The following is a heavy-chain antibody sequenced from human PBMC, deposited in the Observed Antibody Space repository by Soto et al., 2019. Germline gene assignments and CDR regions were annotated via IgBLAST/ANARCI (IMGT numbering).Heavy chain of an antibody. D-gene: IGHD2-21*02. CDR2: IIPILGIA. V-gene: IGHV1-69*08. J-gene: IGHJ6*02. Sequence: QVQLVQSGAEVKKPGSSVKVSCKASGGTFSSYTISWVRQATGQGREWMGRIIPILGIANYAQKLQGRVTMTADTSTSTASMKLSSLRSESTGVYYCARDHDSGIVMGTRDGMDVWGQGTTVTVSS. CDR1: GGTFSSYT. CDR3: ARDHDSGIVMGTRDGMDV.